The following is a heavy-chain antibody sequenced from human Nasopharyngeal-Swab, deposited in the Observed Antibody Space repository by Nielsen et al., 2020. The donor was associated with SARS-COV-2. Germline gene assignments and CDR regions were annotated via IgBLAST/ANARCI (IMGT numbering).Heavy chain of an antibody. V-gene: IGHV3-72*01. J-gene: IGHJ4*02. CDR1: GFTFSYYD. CDR2: SRVKANSYTA. CDR3: ARVGICNSDWCGSYDS. D-gene: IGHD6-19*01. Sequence: GESLKISCAASGFTFSYYDMHWVRQAPGKGLEWLGHSRVKANSYTAEYAASVTGRFTFSRDESKNVLYLQMNSLKTEDTAVYYCARVGICNSDWCGSYDSWGQGTLVTVSS.